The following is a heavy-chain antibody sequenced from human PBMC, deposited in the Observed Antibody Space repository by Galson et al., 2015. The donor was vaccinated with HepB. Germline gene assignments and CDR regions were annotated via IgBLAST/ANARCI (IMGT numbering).Heavy chain of an antibody. CDR1: GFTFSSYA. V-gene: IGHV3-23*01. CDR3: AKVGVKQWLVPFDY. Sequence: SLRLSCAASGFTFSSYAMSWVRQAPGKGLEWVSAISGSGGSTYYADSVKGRFTTSRDNSKNTLYLQMNSLRAEDTAVYYCAKVGVKQWLVPFDYWGQGTLVTVSS. J-gene: IGHJ4*02. CDR2: ISGSGGST. D-gene: IGHD6-19*01.